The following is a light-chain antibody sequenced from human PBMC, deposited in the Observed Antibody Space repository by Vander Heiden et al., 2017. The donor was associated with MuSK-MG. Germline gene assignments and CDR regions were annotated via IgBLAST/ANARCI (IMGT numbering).Light chain of an antibody. CDR1: NSDVGGYNY. CDR3: NSYTGSSTPYV. J-gene: IGLJ1*01. CDR2: EVS. Sequence: QSALTQPASVSGSHGQSITTSCTGTNSDVGGYNYVPWYQHHPGKAPKLMIFEVSNRPSGVSNRFSGSKSGNTASLTISGLQAEDEADYYCNSYTGSSTPYVFGTGTKVTVL. V-gene: IGLV2-14*01.